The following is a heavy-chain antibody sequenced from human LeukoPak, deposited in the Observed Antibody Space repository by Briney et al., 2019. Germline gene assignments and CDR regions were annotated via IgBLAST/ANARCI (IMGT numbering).Heavy chain of an antibody. CDR3: ARSRYGSGPYYFDY. CDR2: IYHSGST. D-gene: IGHD3-10*01. Sequence: SETLSLTCTVSGGSISSSSYYWGWIRQPPGKGLEWIGSIYHSGSTYYNPSLKSRVTISVDTSKNQFSLKLSSVTAADTAVYYCARSRYGSGPYYFDYWGQGTLVTVSS. J-gene: IGHJ4*02. CDR1: GGSISSSSYY. V-gene: IGHV4-39*01.